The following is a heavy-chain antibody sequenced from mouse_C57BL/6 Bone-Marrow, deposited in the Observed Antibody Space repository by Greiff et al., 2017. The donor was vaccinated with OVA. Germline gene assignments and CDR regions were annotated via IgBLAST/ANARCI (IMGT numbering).Heavy chain of an antibody. CDR3: ARGVYFPFAY. J-gene: IGHJ3*01. CDR1: GYTFTSYW. CDR2: IHPNSGST. V-gene: IGHV1-64*01. D-gene: IGHD2-1*01. Sequence: QVQLQQPGAELVKPGASVTLSCKASGYTFTSYWMHWVKQRPGQGLEWIGMIHPNSGSTNYNEKFKSKATLTVDKSSSTAYMQLSSLTSEDSAVYYCARGVYFPFAYWGQGTLVTVSA.